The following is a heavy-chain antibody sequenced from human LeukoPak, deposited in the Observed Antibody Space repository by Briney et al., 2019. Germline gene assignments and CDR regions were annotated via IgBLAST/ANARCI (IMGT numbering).Heavy chain of an antibody. CDR3: ARSELSYYYDSRGVFAY. CDR2: IYYSGST. V-gene: IGHV4-59*01. Sequence: SETLSLTCTVSGGSISSYYWSWIRQPPGKGLEWIGYIYYSGSTNYNPSLKSRVTISVDMSKNQFSLKLSSVTAADTAVYYCARSELSYYYDSRGVFAYWGQGTLVTVSS. J-gene: IGHJ4*02. CDR1: GGSISSYY. D-gene: IGHD3-22*01.